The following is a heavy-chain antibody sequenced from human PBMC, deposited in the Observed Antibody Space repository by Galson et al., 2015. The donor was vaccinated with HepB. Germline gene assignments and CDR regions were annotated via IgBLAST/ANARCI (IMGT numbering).Heavy chain of an antibody. CDR1: GLTVSSND. D-gene: IGHD3-16*01. V-gene: IGHV3-53*01. CDR3: ATIKVGGLIKNYFDY. CDR2: IYSCGKT. Sequence: SLRLSCAASGLTVSSNDMSWVRQAPGKGLEWVSTIYSCGKTYHADSVKGRFTISGDKVKNTLYLQMSSLRVEDTAVYYCATIKVGGLIKNYFDYWGQGALVTVSS. J-gene: IGHJ4*02.